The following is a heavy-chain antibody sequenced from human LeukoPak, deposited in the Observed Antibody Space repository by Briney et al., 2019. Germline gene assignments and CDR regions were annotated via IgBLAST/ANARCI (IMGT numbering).Heavy chain of an antibody. CDR3: PLGYCSSTSCPGAFDI. J-gene: IGHJ3*02. V-gene: IGHV4-39*07. CDR1: GGSISSSSYY. Sequence: SETLSLTCTVSGGSISSSSYYWGWIRQPPGKGLEWIGSIYYSGSTYYNPSLKSQVTISVDTSKNQFSLKLSSVTAADTAVYYCPLGYCSSTSCPGAFDIWGQGTMVTVSS. CDR2: IYYSGST. D-gene: IGHD2-2*01.